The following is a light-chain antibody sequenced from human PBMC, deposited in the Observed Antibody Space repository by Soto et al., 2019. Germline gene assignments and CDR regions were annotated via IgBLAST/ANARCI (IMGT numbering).Light chain of an antibody. Sequence: QSALTQPASIYGSPGQSITISCTGTSSDIGTYNYVSWYQRSPGQAPKLVIYEVTNRPSGVSNRFSGSKSGNTASLTISGLQAEDEADYFCSSYTSSTSLAIFGGGTKLTVL. CDR2: EVT. CDR1: SSDIGTYNY. V-gene: IGLV2-14*01. CDR3: SSYTSSTSLAI. J-gene: IGLJ2*01.